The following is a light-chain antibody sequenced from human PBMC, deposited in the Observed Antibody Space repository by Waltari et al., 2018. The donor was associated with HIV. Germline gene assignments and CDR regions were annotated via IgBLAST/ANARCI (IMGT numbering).Light chain of an antibody. CDR2: EVS. V-gene: IGLV2-23*02. Sequence: QSALPQPAPGSGSLGQSITISGTRPSSDVATYKLVSWYQHHPGKAPKLMIYEVSKRPSGVSDRFSGSKSGDTASLTISGLQAEDEADYYCCSYVSNVIFGGGTKLTVL. CDR1: SSDVATYKL. CDR3: CSYVSNVI. J-gene: IGLJ2*01.